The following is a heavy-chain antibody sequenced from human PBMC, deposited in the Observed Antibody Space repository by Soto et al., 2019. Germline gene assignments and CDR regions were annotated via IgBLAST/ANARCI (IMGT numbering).Heavy chain of an antibody. CDR1: GGSFCDYY. V-gene: IGHV4-34*01. CDR3: ARKPIYHFFAGYYSVDY. D-gene: IGHD3-9*01. J-gene: IGHJ4*02. Sequence: SETLSHSCAVSGGSFCDYYWIWIRQPPGKGLEWIGEINHSGTTSYNPSLKSRLTISVDTSNNQFSLKLSSVTAADTAVYYCARKPIYHFFAGYYSVDYWGQGTLVTVSS. CDR2: INHSGTT.